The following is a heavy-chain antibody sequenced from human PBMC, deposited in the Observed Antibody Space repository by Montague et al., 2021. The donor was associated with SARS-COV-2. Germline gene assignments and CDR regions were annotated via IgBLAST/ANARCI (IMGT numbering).Heavy chain of an antibody. J-gene: IGHJ6*02. CDR2: ISSSGSTI. Sequence: SLRLSCAASGFTFSSYEMNWVRQAPGKGLEWVSYISSSGSTIYYADSVKGRFTISRDNAKNSLYLQMNSLRAEDTAVYYCAREEKIITMIVVVWYGMDVWGQGTTVTVSS. V-gene: IGHV3-48*03. CDR1: GFTFSSYE. D-gene: IGHD3-22*01. CDR3: AREEKIITMIVVVWYGMDV.